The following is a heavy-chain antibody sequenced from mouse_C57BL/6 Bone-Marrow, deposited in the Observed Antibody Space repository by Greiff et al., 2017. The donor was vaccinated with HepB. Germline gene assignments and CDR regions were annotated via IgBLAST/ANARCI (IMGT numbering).Heavy chain of an antibody. CDR1: GFTFSSYA. CDR2: ISDGGSYT. J-gene: IGHJ4*01. V-gene: IGHV5-4*01. CDR3: ARDQGGMITTTGHYYAMDY. D-gene: IGHD2-4*01. Sequence: EVNVVESGGGLVKPGGSLKLSCAASGFTFSSYAMSWVRQTPEKRLEWVATISDGGSYTYYPDNVKGRFTISRDNAKNNLYLQMSHLKSEDTAMYYCARDQGGMITTTGHYYAMDYWGQGTSVTVSS.